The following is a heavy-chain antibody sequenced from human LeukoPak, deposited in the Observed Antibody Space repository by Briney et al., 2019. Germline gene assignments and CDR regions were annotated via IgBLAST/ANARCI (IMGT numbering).Heavy chain of an antibody. D-gene: IGHD5-24*01. CDR2: IYYSGST. V-gene: IGHV4-59*08. CDR3: ARLGRDGHHLEGYFDF. CDR1: GGSISSYY. J-gene: IGHJ4*02. Sequence: PSETLSLTCTVSGGSISSYYWSWIRQPPGKGLEWIGYIYYSGSTNYNPSLKSRVTISVDTSKNQFSLKLSSVTAADTAVYYCARLGRDGHHLEGYFDFWGQGTLVTVSS.